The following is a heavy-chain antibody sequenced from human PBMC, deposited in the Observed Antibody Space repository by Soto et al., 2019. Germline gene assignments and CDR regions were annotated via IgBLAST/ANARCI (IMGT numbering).Heavy chain of an antibody. CDR1: GFTFSSYA. CDR3: AKGLELVTMNYYDSSGYSSSPFQH. Sequence: GGSLRLSCAASGFTFSSYAMSWVRQAPGKGLEWVSAISGSGGSTYYADSVKGRFTSSRDNSKNTLYLQMNSLRAEDTAVYYCAKGLELVTMNYYDSSGYSSSPFQHWGQGTLVTVSS. CDR2: ISGSGGST. D-gene: IGHD3-22*01. V-gene: IGHV3-23*01. J-gene: IGHJ1*01.